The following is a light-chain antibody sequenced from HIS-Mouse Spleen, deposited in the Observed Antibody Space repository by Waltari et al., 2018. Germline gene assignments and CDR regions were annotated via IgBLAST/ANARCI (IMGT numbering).Light chain of an antibody. J-gene: IGLJ2*01. V-gene: IGLV3-1*01. CDR3: QAWDRSTVV. CDR2: QDS. CDR1: KLGDKY. Sequence: SYELTQPPSVSVSPGQTASITCPGDKLGDKYACWYQQKPGQSPVLVIYQDSKRPSGIPARLSGSNSENTATLTISGNQAMYEADYYCQAWDRSTVVFGGGTKLTVL.